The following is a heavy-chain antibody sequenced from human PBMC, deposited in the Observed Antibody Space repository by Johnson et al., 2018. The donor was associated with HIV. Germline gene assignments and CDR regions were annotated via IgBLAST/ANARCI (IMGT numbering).Heavy chain of an antibody. Sequence: VQLVESGGSVVRPGGSLRLSCAASGFRFEDYGMNWVRQSPGKGLEWVSGINWNGGSTDYIDSVKGRFTISRDNAKNSLFLQMTTLRAEDTALYYCARASGYSSGGENSRVDGFDIWGQGTVVSVSS. CDR2: INWNGGST. CDR3: ARASGYSSGGENSRVDGFDI. V-gene: IGHV3-20*04. J-gene: IGHJ3*02. CDR1: GFRFEDYG. D-gene: IGHD2-15*01.